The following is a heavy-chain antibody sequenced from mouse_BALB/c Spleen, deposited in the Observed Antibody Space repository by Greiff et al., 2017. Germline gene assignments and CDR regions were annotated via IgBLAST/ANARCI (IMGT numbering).Heavy chain of an antibody. Sequence: QVQLKQSGPGLVAPSQCLSITCTVSGFSFTSYGVSWVRQPPGKGLEWLGVIWGDGSTNYHSALISRLSISKDNSKSQVFLKLNSLQTDDTATYYCAKPTDGNYDNAMDYWGQGTSVTVSS. CDR2: IWGDGST. CDR3: AKPTDGNYDNAMDY. V-gene: IGHV2-3*01. CDR1: GFSFTSYG. J-gene: IGHJ4*01. D-gene: IGHD2-1*01.